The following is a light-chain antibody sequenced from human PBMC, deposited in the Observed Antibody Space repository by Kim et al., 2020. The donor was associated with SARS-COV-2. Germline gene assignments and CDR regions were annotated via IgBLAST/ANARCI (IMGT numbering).Light chain of an antibody. CDR3: QQYGSSRT. CDR1: QSVGSRY. J-gene: IGKJ1*01. Sequence: LFPGEGATLSCRASQSVGSRYLAWYQQKPGQAPRLLIYGTSNRDTGVPDRFSGSGSGTDFTLTINRLEPEDFAVYYCQQYGSSRTFGQGTKVDIK. V-gene: IGKV3-20*01. CDR2: GTS.